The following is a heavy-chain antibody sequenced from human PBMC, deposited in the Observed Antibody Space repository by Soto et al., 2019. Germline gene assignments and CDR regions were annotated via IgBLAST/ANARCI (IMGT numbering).Heavy chain of an antibody. CDR2: INHSGST. J-gene: IGHJ4*02. CDR3: ARGPWIQPRAGSFDY. CDR1: GGSFSGYY. D-gene: IGHD5-18*01. Sequence: PSETLSLTRAVYGGSFSGYYWSWIRQPPGKGLEWIGEINHSGSTNYNPSLKSRVTISVDTSKNQFSLKLSSVTAADTAVYYCARGPWIQPRAGSFDYWGQGTLVTVSS. V-gene: IGHV4-34*01.